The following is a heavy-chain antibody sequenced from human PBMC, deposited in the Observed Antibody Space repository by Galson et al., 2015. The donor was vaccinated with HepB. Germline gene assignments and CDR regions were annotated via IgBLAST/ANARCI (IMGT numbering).Heavy chain of an antibody. CDR2: IKQDGSDK. J-gene: IGHJ4*02. Sequence: SLRLSCAASGFTFSSYWMSWVRQAPGKGLEWVANIKQDGSDKYYVDSVKGRFTISRDNAKNSLYLQMNSLRAEDTAVYYCARDLYGYYDRLDYWGQGTLVTVSS. V-gene: IGHV3-7*03. CDR3: ARDLYGYYDRLDY. CDR1: GFTFSSYW. D-gene: IGHD3-22*01.